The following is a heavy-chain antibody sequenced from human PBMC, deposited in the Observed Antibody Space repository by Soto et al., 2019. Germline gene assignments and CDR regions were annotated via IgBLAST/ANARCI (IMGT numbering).Heavy chain of an antibody. CDR1: GFTFSSHA. CDR2: LSDSGDSI. Sequence: PGGSLRPSCTASGFTFSSHAMTWVRQAPGKGLEWVSGLSDSGDSIYYADSVKGRFTIYRDNSMNTLYLQMNTLRVEDTAVYYCAKVSSSWYAGFFDLWGQGTLVTVSS. D-gene: IGHD6-13*01. CDR3: AKVSSSWYAGFFDL. V-gene: IGHV3-23*01. J-gene: IGHJ4*02.